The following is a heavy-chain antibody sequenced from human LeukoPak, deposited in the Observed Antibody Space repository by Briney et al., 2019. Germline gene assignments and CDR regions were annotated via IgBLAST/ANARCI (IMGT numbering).Heavy chain of an antibody. CDR1: GGTFSSYT. Sequence: ASVKVSCKASGGTFSSYTISWVRQAPGQGLEWMGGIIPIFGTANYAQKFQGRVTITTDESTSTAYMGLSSLRSEDTAVYYCARVPSGDYAEGAFDIWGQGTMVTVSS. CDR2: IIPIFGTA. D-gene: IGHD4-17*01. CDR3: ARVPSGDYAEGAFDI. V-gene: IGHV1-69*05. J-gene: IGHJ3*02.